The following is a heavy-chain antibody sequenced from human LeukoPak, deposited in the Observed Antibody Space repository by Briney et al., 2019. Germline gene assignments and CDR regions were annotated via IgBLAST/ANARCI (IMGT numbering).Heavy chain of an antibody. CDR1: GVTLNTYS. CDR2: INPSGGIT. J-gene: IGHJ3*02. CDR3: ARDRNGDPWANAFDI. Sequence: VGSLSLSCKASGVTLNTYSMRWVRQAPGQGLEWVGKINPSGGITTYAQPYKGRITMTRDTSTSTAYMELSSLRSEDPAVYYCARDRNGDPWANAFDIWGQGTMVTVSS. V-gene: IGHV1-46*02. D-gene: IGHD2-21*02.